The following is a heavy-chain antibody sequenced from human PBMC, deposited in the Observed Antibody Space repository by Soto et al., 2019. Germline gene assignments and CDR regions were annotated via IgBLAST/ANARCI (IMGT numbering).Heavy chain of an antibody. D-gene: IGHD2-8*02. CDR1: GYSFTGYY. CDR3: ARGDYGTGGYPFPYFDY. V-gene: IGHV1-2*02. Sequence: HEHLVQSGAEVKRPGASLKVSCKASGYSFTGYYIHWVRQAPGQGLEWMGWINPDSGATNYAQNFQGRVTLTSDTPISTASMYLTSLTSDDTAVYYCARGDYGTGGYPFPYFDYWGQGTLVIVSS. CDR2: INPDSGAT. J-gene: IGHJ4*02.